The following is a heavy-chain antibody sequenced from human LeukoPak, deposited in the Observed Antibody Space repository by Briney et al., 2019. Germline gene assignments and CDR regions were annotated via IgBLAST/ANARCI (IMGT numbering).Heavy chain of an antibody. CDR3: ARDGASGYLADY. CDR1: GYTLTGYY. D-gene: IGHD3-3*01. Sequence: VASVKVSCKASGYTLTGYYMHWVRQAPGQGLEWMGWINPNSGGTNYAQKFQGRVTMTRDTSISTAYMELSRLGSGDTAVYYCARDGASGYLADYWGQGTLVTVSS. CDR2: INPNSGGT. V-gene: IGHV1-2*02. J-gene: IGHJ4*02.